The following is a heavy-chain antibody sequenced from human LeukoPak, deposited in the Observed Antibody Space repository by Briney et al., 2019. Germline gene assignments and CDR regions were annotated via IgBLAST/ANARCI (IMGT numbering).Heavy chain of an antibody. CDR1: GDSISSTSYY. CDR3: ASGGMRGATRLLFVY. CDR2: SYYSGST. Sequence: SETLSLTCTVSGDSISSTSYYWGWIRQPPGKGLEWIGDSYYSGSTAYIPSLKSRATISVDTSKNQFSLKLNSVTAADTAVYYCASGGMRGATRLLFVYWGQGTLVTVSS. V-gene: IGHV4-39*07. J-gene: IGHJ4*02. D-gene: IGHD6-6*01.